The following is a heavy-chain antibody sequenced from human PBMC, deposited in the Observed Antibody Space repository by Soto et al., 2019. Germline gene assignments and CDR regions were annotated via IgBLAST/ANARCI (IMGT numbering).Heavy chain of an antibody. D-gene: IGHD5-12*01. CDR1: GFTFDDYT. J-gene: IGHJ4*02. CDR2: ISYDGSNK. CDR3: AREWLRRFDY. Sequence: GGSLRLSCAASGFTFDDYTMHWVRQAPGKGLEWVAVISYDGSNKYYADSVKGRFTISRDNSKNTLYLQMNSLRAEDTAVYYCAREWLRRFDYWGQGTLVTVSS. V-gene: IGHV3-30-3*01.